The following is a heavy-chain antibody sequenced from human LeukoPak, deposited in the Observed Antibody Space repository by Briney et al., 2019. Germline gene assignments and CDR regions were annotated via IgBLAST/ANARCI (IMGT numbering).Heavy chain of an antibody. Sequence: GGSLRLSCAASGFTFSSYAMHWVRQAPGKGLEWVAFISYDGSNKYYADSVKGRFTISRDNSKNTLYLQMNSLRAEDTAVYYCARSIFGVVIELDYYGMDVWGQGTTVTVSS. CDR2: ISYDGSNK. V-gene: IGHV3-30-3*01. J-gene: IGHJ6*02. CDR1: GFTFSSYA. D-gene: IGHD3-3*01. CDR3: ARSIFGVVIELDYYGMDV.